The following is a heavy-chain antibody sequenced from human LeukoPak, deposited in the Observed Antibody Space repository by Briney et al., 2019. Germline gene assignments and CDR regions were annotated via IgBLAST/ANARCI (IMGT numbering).Heavy chain of an antibody. D-gene: IGHD3-10*01. J-gene: IGHJ4*02. Sequence: PSETLSLTCAVYVGSSRGYYWSWIRHPPEKGLEWIGEINHSGSTNYNPSLKSRVTISVDTSKNQFSLKLSSVTAADTAVYYCARGTRGLLGYWGQGTLVTVSS. CDR1: VGSSRGYY. CDR3: ARGTRGLLGY. CDR2: INHSGST. V-gene: IGHV4-34*01.